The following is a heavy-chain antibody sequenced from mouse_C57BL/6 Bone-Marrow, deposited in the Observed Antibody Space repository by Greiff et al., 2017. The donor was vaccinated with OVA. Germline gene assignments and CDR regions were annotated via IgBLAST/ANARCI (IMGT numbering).Heavy chain of an antibody. Sequence: QVQLKESGPELVKPGASVKISCKASGYAFSSSWMNWVKQRPGKGLEWIGRIYPGDGDTNYNGKFKGKATLTADKSSSTAYLQLSSLTSEDSAVYFCAREGDTTNFDCWGQGTTLTVYS. V-gene: IGHV1-82*01. CDR2: IYPGDGDT. CDR1: GYAFSSSW. J-gene: IGHJ2*01. D-gene: IGHD3-3*01. CDR3: AREGDTTNFDC.